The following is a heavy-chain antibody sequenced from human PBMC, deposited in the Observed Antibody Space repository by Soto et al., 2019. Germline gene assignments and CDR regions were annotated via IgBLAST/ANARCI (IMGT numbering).Heavy chain of an antibody. CDR2: IIPILGIA. CDR3: ARGLIVVVPAATNYYYYYGMDV. J-gene: IGHJ6*02. CDR1: AGTFSSYT. D-gene: IGHD2-2*01. V-gene: IGHV1-69*10. Sequence: SVKVSCKASAGTFSSYTISWVRQAPGQGLEWMGGIIPILGIANYAQKFQGRVTITADESTSTAYMELSSLRSEDTAVYYCARGLIVVVPAATNYYYYYGMDVCGQGTTVTVSS.